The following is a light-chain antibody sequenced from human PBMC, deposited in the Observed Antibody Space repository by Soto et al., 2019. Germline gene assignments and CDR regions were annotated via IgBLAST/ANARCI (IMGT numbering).Light chain of an antibody. J-gene: IGKJ4*01. V-gene: IGKV3-20*01. CDR1: QSVSSSY. CDR2: GAS. CDR3: QQYGSSPLT. Sequence: EIVLTQSPGTLSLSPGERATLSCRASQSVSSSYLAWYQQKPGQAPRLLIYGASSRATGTPDRFSGSGSGTDFTLTISRVAPEDFAVYYCQQYGSSPLTFGGGTKVEIK.